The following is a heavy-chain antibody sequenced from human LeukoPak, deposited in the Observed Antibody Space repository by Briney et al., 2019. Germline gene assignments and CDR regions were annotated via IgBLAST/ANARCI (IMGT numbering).Heavy chain of an antibody. Sequence: GGSLRLSCVVSGFSISNYWMSWVGQAPGKGLEWMADIKQDGSKTYYMDSVKGRFTISIDNAKNSLYLQMSSLRGEDTAVYYRVRDRDIGYCPSSSWSEATYWGQGTLVTVSS. CDR3: VRDRDIGYCPSSSWSEATY. J-gene: IGHJ4*02. V-gene: IGHV3-7*01. D-gene: IGHD2-2*01. CDR2: IKQDGSKT. CDR1: GFSISNYW.